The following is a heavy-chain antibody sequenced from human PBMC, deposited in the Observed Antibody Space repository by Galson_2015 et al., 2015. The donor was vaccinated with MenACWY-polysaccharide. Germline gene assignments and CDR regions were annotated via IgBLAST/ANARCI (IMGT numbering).Heavy chain of an antibody. D-gene: IGHD1-26*01. CDR1: GGSISSGSYY. V-gene: IGHV4-61*02. Sequence: TLSLTCTVSGGSISSGSYYWNWIRQPAGKRLEWIGRIYASGSTNYNPSLKSRVTISVDTSKNQFSLKLSSVTAADTAVYYCARDKGTSGSCFDHWGQGILVTVSS. J-gene: IGHJ4*02. CDR3: ARDKGTSGSCFDH. CDR2: IYASGST.